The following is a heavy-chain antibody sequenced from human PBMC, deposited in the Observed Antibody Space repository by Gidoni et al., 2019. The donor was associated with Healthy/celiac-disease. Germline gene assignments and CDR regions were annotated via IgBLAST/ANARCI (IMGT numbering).Heavy chain of an antibody. J-gene: IGHJ4*02. CDR3: ARATGCLDPSNFDY. CDR1: GGSFSGYY. CDR2: INHSGST. D-gene: IGHD1-1*01. Sequence: QVQLQQWGAGLLKPSETLSLTCAVYGGSFSGYYWIGAINHSGSTNYNPSLKSRVTISVDTSKNQFSLKLSSVTAADTAVYYCARATGCLDPSNFDYWGQGTLVTVSS. V-gene: IGHV4-34*01.